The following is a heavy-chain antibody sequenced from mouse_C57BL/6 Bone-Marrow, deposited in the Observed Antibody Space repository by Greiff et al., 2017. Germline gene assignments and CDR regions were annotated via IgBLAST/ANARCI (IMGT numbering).Heavy chain of an antibody. Sequence: VKLQESGAELARPGASVKLSCKASGYTFTSYGISWVKQRTGQGLEWIGEIYPRSGNTYYNEKFKGKATLTADKSSSTAYMQLRSLTSEDSAVYFCARGKQPAGFAYWGQGTLVTVSA. J-gene: IGHJ3*01. V-gene: IGHV1-81*01. CDR3: ARGKQPAGFAY. CDR2: IYPRSGNT. CDR1: GYTFTSYG. D-gene: IGHD6-1*01.